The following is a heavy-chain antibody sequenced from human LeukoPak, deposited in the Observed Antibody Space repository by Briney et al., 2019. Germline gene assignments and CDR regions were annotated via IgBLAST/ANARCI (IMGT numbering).Heavy chain of an antibody. V-gene: IGHV4-39*01. CDR1: GGSISPTIFS. J-gene: IGHJ6*02. D-gene: IGHD2-2*01. CDR2: IYYTGSA. Sequence: SETLSLTCAVSGGSISPTIFSWAWVRQPPAKGLEWLASIYYTGSAYYNPSLKSRLTISVDTSKNQFSLTLTSVTAADTAVYYCTRHSDPYCSRANCYVDNFYGLDVWGQGTRVTVSS. CDR3: TRHSDPYCSRANCYVDNFYGLDV.